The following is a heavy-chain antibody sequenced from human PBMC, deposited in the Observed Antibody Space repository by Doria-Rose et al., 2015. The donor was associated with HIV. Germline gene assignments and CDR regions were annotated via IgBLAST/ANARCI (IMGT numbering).Heavy chain of an antibody. D-gene: IGHD6-13*01. V-gene: IGHV2-26*01. CDR1: GVSLSSPGMG. CDR3: ARIKSSRWYHKYYFDF. CDR2: IFSDDER. Sequence: QDSGPVLVKPTETLTLTCTVSGVSLSSPGMGVSWIRQPPGKALEWLANIFSDDERSYKPSLKSRLTISRGTSKSQVFLTMTGMDPVDTATYYCARIKSSRWYHKYYFDFWGQGTLVIVSA. J-gene: IGHJ4*02.